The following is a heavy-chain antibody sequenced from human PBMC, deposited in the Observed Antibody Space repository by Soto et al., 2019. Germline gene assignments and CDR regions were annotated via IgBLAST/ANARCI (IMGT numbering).Heavy chain of an antibody. D-gene: IGHD2-15*01. Sequence: QVQLVQSGAEVKKPGASVKVSCKASGYTFTSYDINWVRQATGQGLEWMGWMNPNSGNTGYAQKFQGRVTMIRNTTISTAYMELSSLRSEDTAVYYCARNLRLGYCSGGSCPPGYWGQGTLVTVSS. CDR2: MNPNSGNT. J-gene: IGHJ4*02. CDR3: ARNLRLGYCSGGSCPPGY. CDR1: GYTFTSYD. V-gene: IGHV1-8*01.